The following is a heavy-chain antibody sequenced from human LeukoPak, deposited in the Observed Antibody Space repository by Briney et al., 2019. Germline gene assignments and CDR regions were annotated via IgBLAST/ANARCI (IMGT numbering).Heavy chain of an antibody. CDR3: ARETVAVAGSGYYYYMDV. J-gene: IGHJ6*03. Sequence: PGGSLRLSCAASGFTFSDYAMSWVRQAPGKGLEWVSSISSSSSYIYYADSVKGRFTISRDNAKNSLYLQMNSLRAEDTAVYYCARETVAVAGSGYYYYMDVWGKGTTVTVSS. CDR1: GFTFSDYA. V-gene: IGHV3-21*01. CDR2: ISSSSSYI. D-gene: IGHD6-19*01.